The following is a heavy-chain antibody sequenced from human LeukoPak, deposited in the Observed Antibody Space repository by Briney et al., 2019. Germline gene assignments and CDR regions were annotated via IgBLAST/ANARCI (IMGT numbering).Heavy chain of an antibody. D-gene: IGHD6-6*01. CDR3: ARDQRVTGRPDMDY. CDR2: ISSDGSSK. V-gene: IGHV3-74*03. CDR1: GFTFRNHW. J-gene: IGHJ4*02. Sequence: PGGSLRLPCAASGFTFRNHWMHWVRQTPGKGLVWVSRISSDGSSKTYADYVKGRFTISRDNAKNTLYLQMNNLRAEDTAMYYCARDQRVTGRPDMDYWGQGTLVIVSS.